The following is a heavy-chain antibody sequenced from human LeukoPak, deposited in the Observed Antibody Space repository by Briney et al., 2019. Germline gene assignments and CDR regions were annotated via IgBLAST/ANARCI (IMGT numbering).Heavy chain of an antibody. Sequence: GGSLRLSCAASGFTFDDYGMSWVRQAPGKGLEWVSGINWNGGSTGYADSVKGRFTISRDNAKNSLYLQMNSLRAEDTALYYCARDKRAAGTNDPFDYWGQGTLVTVSS. D-gene: IGHD6-13*01. J-gene: IGHJ4*02. CDR3: ARDKRAAGTNDPFDY. CDR2: INWNGGST. CDR1: GFTFDDYG. V-gene: IGHV3-20*04.